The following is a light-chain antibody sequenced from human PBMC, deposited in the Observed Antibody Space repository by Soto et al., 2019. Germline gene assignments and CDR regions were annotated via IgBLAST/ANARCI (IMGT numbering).Light chain of an antibody. J-gene: IGKJ5*01. CDR1: LSVSVY. Sequence: VALTPSPATLSLSPGVRATPSCKSSLSVSVYLDSYQQKPGQPPRLLVSDASSRATGIPARFSGSGSGTDFTLTISSLEHDDFAVDYCHQRQYWHPITFGQGTRLEIK. CDR3: HQRQYWHPIT. CDR2: DAS. V-gene: IGKV3-11*01.